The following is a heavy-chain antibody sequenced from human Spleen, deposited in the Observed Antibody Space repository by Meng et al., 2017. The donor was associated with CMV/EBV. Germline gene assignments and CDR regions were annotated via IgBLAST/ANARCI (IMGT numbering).Heavy chain of an antibody. CDR1: GFTFSSYA. CDR2: IKQDGSEK. CDR3: ARDRLASEQLVRIGVRNYGMDV. Sequence: GESLKISCAASGFTFSSYAMSWVRQAPGKGLEWVANIKQDGSEKYYVDSVKGRFTISRDNAKNSLYLQMNSLRAEDTAVYYCARDRLASEQLVRIGVRNYGMDVWGQGTTVTVSS. D-gene: IGHD6-6*01. V-gene: IGHV3-7*01. J-gene: IGHJ6*02.